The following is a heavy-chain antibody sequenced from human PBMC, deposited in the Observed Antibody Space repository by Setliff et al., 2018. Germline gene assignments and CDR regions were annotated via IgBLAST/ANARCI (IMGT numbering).Heavy chain of an antibody. CDR3: IRDTSGRDAFDI. V-gene: IGHV3-7*03. J-gene: IGHJ3*02. D-gene: IGHD6-19*01. Sequence: GGSLRLSCVASGFTFSTYWMSWVRQAPGKGLEWVANINQYGSEKYYVDSVKGRSTISRDNSQTTMYLQMNSLRAEDTAVYYCIRDTSGRDAFDIWGQGTMVTVSS. CDR2: INQYGSEK. CDR1: GFTFSTYW.